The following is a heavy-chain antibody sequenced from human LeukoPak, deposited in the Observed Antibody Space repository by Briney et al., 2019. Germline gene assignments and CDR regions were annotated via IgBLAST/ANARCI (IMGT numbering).Heavy chain of an antibody. D-gene: IGHD4-17*01. J-gene: IGHJ6*03. Sequence: PSETLSLTCTVSGDSITHYYWNWIRQPAGKGLEWIGRIYTSGSTNYNPSLKSRVTMSVDTSKNQFSLKLSSVTAADTAVYYCARGTLDYATPSYYYYYMDVWGKGTTVTVSS. CDR1: GDSITHYY. CDR2: IYTSGST. V-gene: IGHV4-4*07. CDR3: ARGTLDYATPSYYYYYMDV.